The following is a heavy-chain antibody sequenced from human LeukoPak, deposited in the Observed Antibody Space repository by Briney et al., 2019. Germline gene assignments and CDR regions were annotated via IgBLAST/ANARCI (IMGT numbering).Heavy chain of an antibody. J-gene: IGHJ6*02. Sequence: SETLSLTCAVYGGSFSGYYWSWIRQPPGKGLEWIGEINHSGSTNYNPSLKSRVTISVDTSKNQFSLKLSSVTAADTAVYYCAREGDSSGWHYHYYYGMDVWGQGTTVTVSS. D-gene: IGHD6-19*01. CDR3: AREGDSSGWHYHYYYGMDV. V-gene: IGHV4-34*01. CDR1: GGSFSGYY. CDR2: INHSGST.